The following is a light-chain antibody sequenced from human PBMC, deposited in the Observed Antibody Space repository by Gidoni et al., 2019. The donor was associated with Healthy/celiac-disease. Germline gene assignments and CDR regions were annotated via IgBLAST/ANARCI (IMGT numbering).Light chain of an antibody. Sequence: EIVLTQSPGTLSLSPGERATPSCRASQSVSSSYLAWYQQKPGQAPRLLIYGASSRATGIPDRFSGSGSGTDFTLTISRLEPEEFAVYYCQQYGSSPGTFGQGTKVEIK. CDR3: QQYGSSPGT. V-gene: IGKV3-20*01. CDR2: GAS. CDR1: QSVSSSY. J-gene: IGKJ1*01.